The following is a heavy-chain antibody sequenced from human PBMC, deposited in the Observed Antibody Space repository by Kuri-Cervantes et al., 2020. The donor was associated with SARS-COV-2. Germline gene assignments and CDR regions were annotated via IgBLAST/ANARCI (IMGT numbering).Heavy chain of an antibody. V-gene: IGHV3-33*08. D-gene: IGHD3-16*01. CDR3: ARGAANYYYMDV. CDR1: GFTFSNYV. CDR2: IWYDGENE. J-gene: IGHJ6*03. Sequence: GESLKISCLASGFTFSNYVFHWVRQAPGKGLEWVAVIWYDGENEYYAGSVKGRFTISRDNSKNTVSLHMNSLRAEDTAMYYCARGAANYYYMDVWGKGTTVTVSS.